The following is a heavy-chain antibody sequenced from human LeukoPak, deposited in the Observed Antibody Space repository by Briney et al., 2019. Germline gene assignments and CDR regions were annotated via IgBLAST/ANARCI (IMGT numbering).Heavy chain of an antibody. V-gene: IGHV1-18*01. Sequence: ASVTVSCKASGYTFTSYGISWVRQAPGQGPEWMGWIAVYNGDTKFLQKFQGRVTLTTDAPTNTAYMELRSLTSDDTAVYYCARQAGYSTGWYGGYYFDHWGQGAPVTVSA. CDR1: GYTFTSYG. CDR2: IAVYNGDT. CDR3: ARQAGYSTGWYGGYYFDH. J-gene: IGHJ4*02. D-gene: IGHD6-19*01.